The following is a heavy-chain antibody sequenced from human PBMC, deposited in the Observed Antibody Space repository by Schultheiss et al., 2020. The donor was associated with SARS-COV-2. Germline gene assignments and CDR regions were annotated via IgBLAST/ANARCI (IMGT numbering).Heavy chain of an antibody. D-gene: IGHD2-2*02. J-gene: IGHJ5*02. Sequence: SETLSLTCAVYGGSFSGYYWSWIRQPPGKGLEWIGYIYYSGSTNYNPSLKSRVTISVDTSKNQFSLKLSSVTAADTAVYYCARDLGYCSSTSCYSWFDPWGQGTLVTVSS. V-gene: IGHV4-59*01. CDR1: GGSFSGYY. CDR2: IYYSGST. CDR3: ARDLGYCSSTSCYSWFDP.